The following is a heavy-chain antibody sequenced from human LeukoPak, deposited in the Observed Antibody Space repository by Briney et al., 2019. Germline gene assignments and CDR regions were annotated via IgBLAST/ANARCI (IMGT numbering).Heavy chain of an antibody. V-gene: IGHV4-38-2*01. J-gene: IGHJ3*02. CDR3: ASTRGSSTRRGAFDI. D-gene: IGHD2-2*01. CDR1: GYSISSGYY. CDR2: IYHSGST. Sequence: WETLSLSCAVSGYSISSGYYRGWIRQPPGKGLEWIGSIYHSGSTYYNPSLKSRVTISVDTSKNQFSLKVSSVTAAVTAVYYCASTRGSSTRRGAFDIWGQGTMVTVSS.